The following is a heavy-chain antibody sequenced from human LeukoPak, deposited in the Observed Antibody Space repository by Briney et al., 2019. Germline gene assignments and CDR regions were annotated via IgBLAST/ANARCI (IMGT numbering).Heavy chain of an antibody. CDR3: AKDEWAVIANWFDP. CDR2: ISGSGGST. J-gene: IGHJ5*02. V-gene: IGHV3-23*01. CDR1: GFTFSSYA. Sequence: PGGSLRLSCAASGFTFSSYAMSWVRQAPGKGLEWVSAISGSGGSTYYADSVKGRFTVSRDNSKNTLYLQMNSLRAEDTAVYYCAKDEWAVIANWFDPWGQGTLVTVSS. D-gene: IGHD4-11*01.